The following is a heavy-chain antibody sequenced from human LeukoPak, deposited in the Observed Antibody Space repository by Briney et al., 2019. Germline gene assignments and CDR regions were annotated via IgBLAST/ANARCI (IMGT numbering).Heavy chain of an antibody. CDR2: IYYTGST. V-gene: IGHV4-59*01. D-gene: IGHD3-10*01. CDR3: ARDYGSGYNWFDP. Sequence: SETLSLTCTVSGGSLSGYYWSWIRQPPGEGLEYVAYIYYTGSTYYNPSLKSRVTISVDTSKNQFSLKLSSVTAADTAVYYCARDYGSGYNWFDPGGQGTLVTVSS. J-gene: IGHJ5*02. CDR1: GGSLSGYY.